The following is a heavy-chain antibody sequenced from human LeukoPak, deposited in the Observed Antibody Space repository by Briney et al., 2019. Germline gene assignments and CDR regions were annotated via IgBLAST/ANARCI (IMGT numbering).Heavy chain of an antibody. Sequence: GGSLRLSCTTSGFNFGDYAMSWFRQAPEKGLAGVGFITNKAFGWTAEYAASVKGRFTISRDDSRSTAYLQMDNVRPEDTGIYYCTRDEYGYGSNFFDYWGQGTLVTVST. CDR3: TRDEYGYGSNFFDY. V-gene: IGHV3-49*03. CDR2: ITNKAFGWTA. J-gene: IGHJ4*02. D-gene: IGHD5-18*01. CDR1: GFNFGDYA.